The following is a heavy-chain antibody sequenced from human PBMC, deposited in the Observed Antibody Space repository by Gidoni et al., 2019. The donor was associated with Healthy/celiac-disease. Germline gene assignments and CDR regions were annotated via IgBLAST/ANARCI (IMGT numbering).Heavy chain of an antibody. CDR2: ISAYNGNT. V-gene: IGHV1-18*01. D-gene: IGHD2-2*02. J-gene: IGHJ3*02. Sequence: QVQLVQSGAEVKKPGASVKVSCKASGYTFTSYGISWVRQAPGQGLEWMGWISAYNGNTNDAQKLQGRVTMTTDTSTSTAYMELRSLRSDDTAVYYCARDNRLRCSSTSCYRVNAFDIWGQGTMVTVSS. CDR3: ARDNRLRCSSTSCYRVNAFDI. CDR1: GYTFTSYG.